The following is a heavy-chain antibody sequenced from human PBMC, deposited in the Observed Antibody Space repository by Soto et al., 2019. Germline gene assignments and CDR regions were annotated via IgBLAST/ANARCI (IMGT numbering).Heavy chain of an antibody. CDR2: IYWDDDK. V-gene: IGHV2-5*02. CDR3: ARRQRTVVVGAPFDL. CDR1: GVSLTTSGVG. D-gene: IGHD2-15*01. J-gene: IGHJ4*02. Sequence: QITLRESGPTLVQPTQTLTLTCTLSGVSLTTSGVGVGWIRQPPGKALGWLALIYWDDDKRFSPSLKSRLAITRDTSKSQVVMTMTDMAPVDTAIYYCARRQRTVVVGAPFDLWGKGSQVTVSS.